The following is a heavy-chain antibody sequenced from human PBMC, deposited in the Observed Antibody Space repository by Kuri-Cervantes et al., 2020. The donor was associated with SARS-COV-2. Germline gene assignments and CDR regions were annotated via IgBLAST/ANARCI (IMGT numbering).Heavy chain of an antibody. V-gene: IGHV1-46*01. Sequence: ASVKVSCKASGYTFTSYYMHWVRQAPGQGLEWMGIINPSGGSTSYAQKFQGRVTMTRDTSISTAYMELSRLRSDDTAVYYCARWAKGIVGATDHYFDYWGQGTLVTVSS. CDR2: INPSGGST. CDR3: ARWAKGIVGATDHYFDY. D-gene: IGHD1-26*01. J-gene: IGHJ4*02. CDR1: GYTFTSYY.